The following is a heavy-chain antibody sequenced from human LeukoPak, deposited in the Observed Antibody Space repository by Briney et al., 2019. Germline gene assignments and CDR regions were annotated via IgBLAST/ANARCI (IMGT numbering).Heavy chain of an antibody. CDR3: AGDPHSYYYDSSGYPDY. Sequence: ASVKVSCKASGYTFTGYYMHWVRQAPGQGLEWMGWINPNSGGTNYAQKFQGRVTMTRDTSISTAYMELSRLRSDDTAVYYCAGDPHSYYYDSSGYPDYWGQGTLVTVSS. D-gene: IGHD3-22*01. V-gene: IGHV1-2*02. J-gene: IGHJ4*02. CDR1: GYTFTGYY. CDR2: INPNSGGT.